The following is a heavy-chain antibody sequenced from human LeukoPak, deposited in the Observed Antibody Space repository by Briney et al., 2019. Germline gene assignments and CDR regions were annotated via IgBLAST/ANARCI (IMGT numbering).Heavy chain of an antibody. D-gene: IGHD1-26*01. Sequence: ASVKVSCKASGYTFTSYDINWVRQATGQGLEWMGWMNPNSGNTGYAQKFQGRVTITRNTSISTAYMELSSLRSEDTAVYYCARVPAGDYYYYYMDVWGKGTTVTVSS. CDR3: ARVPAGDYYYYYMDV. CDR1: GYTFTSYD. CDR2: MNPNSGNT. J-gene: IGHJ6*03. V-gene: IGHV1-8*03.